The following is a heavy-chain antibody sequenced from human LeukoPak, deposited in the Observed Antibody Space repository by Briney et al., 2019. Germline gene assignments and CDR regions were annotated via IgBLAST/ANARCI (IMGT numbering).Heavy chain of an antibody. V-gene: IGHV2-5*02. CDR2: IYWDEDK. CDR3: AQEFGESSFDY. J-gene: IGHJ4*02. Sequence: SGPTLVKPTQTLTLTCTFSGFSLSTSGVGVGWIRQPPVKALEWLALIYWDEDKRYSPSLKSRLTITKDTSKNQVVLTMTNMDPVDTATYYCAQEFGESSFDYWGQGTLVTVSS. CDR1: GFSLSTSGVG. D-gene: IGHD3-10*01.